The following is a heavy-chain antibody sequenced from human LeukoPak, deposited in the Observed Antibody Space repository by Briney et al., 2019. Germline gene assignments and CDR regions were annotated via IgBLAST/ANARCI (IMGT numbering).Heavy chain of an antibody. CDR2: LNPHSGNT. J-gene: IGHJ4*02. V-gene: IGHV1-8*01. CDR3: ARRIILDY. D-gene: IGHD3-9*01. CDR1: GYTFTNYD. Sequence: ASVKVSCKASGYTFTNYDINWVRQATGQGLEWMGWLNPHSGNTGYAQKFQDRVTMTRNTSISTAYMELSSLRSDDTAVYYCARRIILDYWGQGSLVTVSS.